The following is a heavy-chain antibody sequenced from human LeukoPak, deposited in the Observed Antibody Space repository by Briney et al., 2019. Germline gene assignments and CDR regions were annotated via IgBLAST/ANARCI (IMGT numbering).Heavy chain of an antibody. J-gene: IGHJ4*02. CDR1: GYTFGTYW. V-gene: IGHV5-51*01. D-gene: IGHD3-22*01. CDR3: ARRDYYDSSGYYSYFDY. CDR2: IYPADSDT. Sequence: GESLKISCKGSGYTFGTYWIAWVRQMPGKGLEWMGIIYPADSDTRYSPSFQGQVTISADKSISTAYLQWSSLKASDSAIYYCARRDYYDSSGYYSYFDYWGQGTLVTVSS.